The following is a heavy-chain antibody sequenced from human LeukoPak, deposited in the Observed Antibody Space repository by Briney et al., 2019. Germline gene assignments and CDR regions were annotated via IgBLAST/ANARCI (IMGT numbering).Heavy chain of an antibody. Sequence: GGSLRLSCAASGFTFSSYSMKWVRQAPGKGLEWVSAISGSGGSTYYADSVKGRFTISRDNSKNTLYLQMNSLRAEDTAVYYCAKDFAVSIVGHYFDYWGQGTLVTVSS. D-gene: IGHD1-26*01. CDR2: ISGSGGST. J-gene: IGHJ4*02. V-gene: IGHV3-23*01. CDR3: AKDFAVSIVGHYFDY. CDR1: GFTFSSYS.